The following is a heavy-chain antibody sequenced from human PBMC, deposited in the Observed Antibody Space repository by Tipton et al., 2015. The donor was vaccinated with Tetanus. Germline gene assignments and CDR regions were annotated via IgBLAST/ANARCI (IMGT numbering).Heavy chain of an antibody. Sequence: QSGPEVKKPGASVKVSCKASGYTFTGYYMHWVRQAPGQGLEWMGWINPNSGGTNYAQKFQGRVTMTRDTSISTAYMELSSLRSEDTAIYFCARTAGGTREYYGIKYWGQGTLVTVS. V-gene: IGHV1-2*02. J-gene: IGHJ4*02. CDR3: ARTAGGTREYYGIKY. CDR1: GYTFTGYY. CDR2: INPNSGGT. D-gene: IGHD2/OR15-2a*01.